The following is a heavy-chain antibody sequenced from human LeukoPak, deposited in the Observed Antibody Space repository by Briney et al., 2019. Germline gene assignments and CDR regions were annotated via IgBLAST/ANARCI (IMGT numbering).Heavy chain of an antibody. V-gene: IGHV4-59*01. D-gene: IGHD1-26*01. CDR1: GGSISSYY. CDR2: IYYSGST. Sequence: PSETLSLTCTVSGGSISSYYWSWIRQPPGKGLEWIGSIYYSGSTYYNPSLKSRVTISVDTSKNQFSLKLSSVTAADTAVYYCALGGATTLGWFDPWGQGTLVTVSS. J-gene: IGHJ5*02. CDR3: ALGGATTLGWFDP.